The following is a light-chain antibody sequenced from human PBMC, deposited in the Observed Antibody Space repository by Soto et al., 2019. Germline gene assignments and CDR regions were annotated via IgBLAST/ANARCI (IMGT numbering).Light chain of an antibody. Sequence: PGERATLSCRASRTVDGNYLAWYHQKPGQAPRLLIHSASTRAPGIPDRFSGSGSGTEFTLTISSLQPDDFATYYCQQYNNYPWTFGQGTKVDIK. V-gene: IGKV3D-15*01. J-gene: IGKJ1*01. CDR3: QQYNNYPWT. CDR2: SAS. CDR1: RTVDGN.